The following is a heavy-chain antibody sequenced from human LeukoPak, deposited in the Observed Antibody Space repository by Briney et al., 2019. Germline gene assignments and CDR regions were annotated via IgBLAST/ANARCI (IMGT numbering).Heavy chain of an antibody. V-gene: IGHV1-24*01. CDR2: FDPEDGET. Sequence: ASVMVSCKVSGYTLTELSMHWVRQAPGKGLEWMGGFDPEDGETIYAQKFQGRVTMTEDTSTDTAYMELSSLRSEDTAVYYCAREPGPGDGYHKYYFDYWGQGTLVTVSS. CDR3: AREPGPGDGYHKYYFDY. CDR1: GYTLTELS. J-gene: IGHJ4*02. D-gene: IGHD5-24*01.